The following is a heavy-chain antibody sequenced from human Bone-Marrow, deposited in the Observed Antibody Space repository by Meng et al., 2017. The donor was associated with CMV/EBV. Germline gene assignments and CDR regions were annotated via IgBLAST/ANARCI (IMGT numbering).Heavy chain of an antibody. V-gene: IGHV3-23*03. CDR2: IYSGGSST. J-gene: IGHJ6*02. CDR1: GFTFSSYA. Sequence: GGSLRLSCAASGFTFSSYAMSWVRQAPGKGLEWVSVIYSGGSSTYYADSVKGRFTISRDNSKNTLYLQMNSLRAEDTAVYYCATDGPGIAARPYYYYGMDVWAQGTTVTVSS. D-gene: IGHD6-6*01. CDR3: ATDGPGIAARPYYYYGMDV.